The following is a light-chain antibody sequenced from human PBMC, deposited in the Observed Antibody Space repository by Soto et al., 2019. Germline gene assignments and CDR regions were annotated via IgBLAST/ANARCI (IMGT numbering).Light chain of an antibody. CDR2: DAS. CDR3: QEYDAPPPIT. V-gene: IGKV3-20*01. Sequence: IVLTQSPDTLSVSPGERATLSCRASQSIRSGRLAWYQQKPGQAPRLVIFDASYRASGIPVRFSGSGSGTDFTLTITRLEPEDFAVYYCQEYDAPPPITFGLGTRLEIK. J-gene: IGKJ5*01. CDR1: QSIRSGR.